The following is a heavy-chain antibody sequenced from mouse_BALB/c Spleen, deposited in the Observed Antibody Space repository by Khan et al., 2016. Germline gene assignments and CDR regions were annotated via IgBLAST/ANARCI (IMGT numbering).Heavy chain of an antibody. CDR1: GYTFTSYY. V-gene: IGHV1S81*02. CDR3: TREPFAY. Sequence: QVQLQQSGAELVKPGTSVRLSCKASGYTFTSYYMYWVKQRPGQGLEWIGEINPSNGGTKFNEKFKNKATLTVDKSSTQAYMQLSSLSSEDSAVYWCTREPFAYFSQVTLVTVSA. CDR2: INPSNGGT. J-gene: IGHJ3*01.